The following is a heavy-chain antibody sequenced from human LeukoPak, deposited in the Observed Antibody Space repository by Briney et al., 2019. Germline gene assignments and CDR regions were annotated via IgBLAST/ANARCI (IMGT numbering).Heavy chain of an antibody. D-gene: IGHD4-23*01. CDR3: ARNYGGENYFDC. J-gene: IGHJ4*02. V-gene: IGHV4-59*01. CDR1: GGSISSYY. Sequence: SETLSLTCTVSGGSISSYYWSWIRQPPGKGLEWIAYIYYSGSTNYNPSLKSRVTISVDMSKNQFSLKLTSVTAADTAVYYCARNYGGENYFDCWGQGTLVTVSS. CDR2: IYYSGST.